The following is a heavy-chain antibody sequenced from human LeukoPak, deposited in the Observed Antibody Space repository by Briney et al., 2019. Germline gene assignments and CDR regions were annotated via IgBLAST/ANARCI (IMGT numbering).Heavy chain of an antibody. J-gene: IGHJ6*03. D-gene: IGHD2-2*01. V-gene: IGHV1-24*01. CDR1: GYTLAELS. CDR3: ATPSPVLAAIGPTYYYMDV. Sequence: GASVKVSCKVSGYTLAELSMHXXXXXXGXGXXXXXXXXXXDGKTXXAQKXQGXXTMTXDXSTDTAYMELSSLKSEDTAVYYCATPSPVLAAIGPTYYYMDVWGKGTTVTVSS. CDR2: XXXXDGKT.